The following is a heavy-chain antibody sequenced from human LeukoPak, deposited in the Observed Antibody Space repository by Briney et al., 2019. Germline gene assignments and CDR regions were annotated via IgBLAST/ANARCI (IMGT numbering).Heavy chain of an antibody. D-gene: IGHD4-23*01. V-gene: IGHV1-2*02. CDR3: ARGQTTVVIYNY. Sequence: SVKVSCKASGYTFTCYYMHWVRQAPGQGLEWMGWINPNSGGTNYAQKFQGRVTMTRDTSISTAYMELSRLRSDDTAVYYCARGQTTVVIYNYWGQGTLVTVSS. CDR1: GYTFTCYY. CDR2: INPNSGGT. J-gene: IGHJ4*02.